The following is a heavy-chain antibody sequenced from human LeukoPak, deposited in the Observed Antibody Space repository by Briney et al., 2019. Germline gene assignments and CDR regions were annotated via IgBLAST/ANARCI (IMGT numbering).Heavy chain of an antibody. CDR1: GFIFSNYA. CDR2: ISYDGSNK. J-gene: IGHJ5*02. D-gene: IGHD3-22*01. Sequence: PGRSLRLSCAASGFIFSNYAMHWVRQAPGKGLEWVALISYDGSNKYYADSVKGRFTISRDNSKNTLYLRMSSLRSEDTALYYCARDRGDYYDNSGSPYNWFDPWGQGTLVSVSS. V-gene: IGHV3-30*04. CDR3: ARDRGDYYDNSGSPYNWFDP.